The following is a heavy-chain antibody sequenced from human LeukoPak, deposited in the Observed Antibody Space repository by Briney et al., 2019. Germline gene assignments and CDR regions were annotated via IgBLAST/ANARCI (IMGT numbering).Heavy chain of an antibody. CDR3: ATIGGVTPDY. D-gene: IGHD3-16*01. V-gene: IGHV1-24*01. Sequence: ASVEVSFKVSRNTLTELSIHWVRQAPGKGLEWMGGFDPEDGEIIYAQNLEGRVIMTEDTSRDTAYMELSSLRSEDTAVYYCATIGGVTPDYWGQGTQVTVSS. CDR1: RNTLTELS. J-gene: IGHJ4*02. CDR2: FDPEDGEI.